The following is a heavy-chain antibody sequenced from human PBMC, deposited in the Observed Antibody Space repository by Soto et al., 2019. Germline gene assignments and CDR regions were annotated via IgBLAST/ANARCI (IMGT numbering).Heavy chain of an antibody. CDR3: ARDPVPATPYFDY. D-gene: IGHD2-2*01. CDR1: GFTFSSYS. V-gene: IGHV3-21*01. CDR2: ISSSSSYI. J-gene: IGHJ4*02. Sequence: GGSLRLSCAASGFTFSSYSMNWVRQAPGKGLEWVSSISSSSSYIYYADSVKGRFTISRDNAKNSLYLQMNSLRAEDTAVYYCARDPVPATPYFDYWGQGTLVTVSS.